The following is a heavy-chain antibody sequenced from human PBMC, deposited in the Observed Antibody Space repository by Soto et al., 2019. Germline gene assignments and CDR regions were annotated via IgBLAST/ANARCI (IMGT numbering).Heavy chain of an antibody. Sequence: QVQLVQSEAEVRKPGASVKVSCKASGYTFTTYDINWVRQATGQGLEWMGWMNPNSGNTVYAQKFQGRVTMTRNTSINTAYMELTSLTSDDTAVYYCARYHYYYCMDVWGQGTTVTVSS. V-gene: IGHV1-8*01. J-gene: IGHJ6*02. CDR3: ARYHYYYCMDV. CDR2: MNPNSGNT. D-gene: IGHD3-22*01. CDR1: GYTFTTYD.